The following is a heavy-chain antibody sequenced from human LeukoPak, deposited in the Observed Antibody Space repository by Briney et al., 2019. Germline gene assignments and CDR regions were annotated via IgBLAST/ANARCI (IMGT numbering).Heavy chain of an antibody. V-gene: IGHV4-59*08. CDR1: GGSISSYY. CDR2: IYSSGST. CDR3: ARREGSSGRGFDY. D-gene: IGHD6-19*01. Sequence: SETLSLTCTVSGGSISSYYWSWIRQPPGKGLEWIGYIYSSGSTDYNPSLKSRVTISVDTSKNQFSLNLRSVTASDTAVYYCARREGSSGRGFDYWGQGTLVTVSS. J-gene: IGHJ4*02.